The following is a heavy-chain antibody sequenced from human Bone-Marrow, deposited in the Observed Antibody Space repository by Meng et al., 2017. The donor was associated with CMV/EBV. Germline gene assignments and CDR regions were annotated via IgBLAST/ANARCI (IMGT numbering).Heavy chain of an antibody. V-gene: IGHV4-39*07. CDR3: APSDCSSTSCYNPDAFDI. CDR2: TYYSGST. CDR1: AGSISSSSYY. J-gene: IGHJ3*02. Sequence: SETLSLTCTVSAGSISSSSYYWGWIRQPPGKGLEWIGSTYYSGSTYYNPSLKSRVTISVDTSKNQFSLKLSSVTAADTAVYYCAPSDCSSTSCYNPDAFDIWGQGTMVTVSS. D-gene: IGHD2-2*02.